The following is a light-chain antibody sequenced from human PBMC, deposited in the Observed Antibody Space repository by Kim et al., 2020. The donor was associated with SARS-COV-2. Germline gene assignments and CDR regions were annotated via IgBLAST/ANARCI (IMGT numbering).Light chain of an antibody. CDR1: NIGSKN. Sequence: SYELTQPLSVSVALGQTARITCGGNNIGSKNVHWYQQKPGQAPVLVIYRDTNRPSGIPERFSGSNSGNTATLTISRAQAGGEADYFCQVWDSSTVVFGGG. J-gene: IGLJ2*01. CDR3: QVWDSSTVV. CDR2: RDT. V-gene: IGLV3-9*01.